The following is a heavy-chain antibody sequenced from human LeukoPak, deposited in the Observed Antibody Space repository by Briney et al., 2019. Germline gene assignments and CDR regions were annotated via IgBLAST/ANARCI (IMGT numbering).Heavy chain of an antibody. Sequence: ASVKVSCKASGYTFTGYYMHWVRQAPGQGLEWMGRINPNSGGTNSAQKFQGRVTMPRDTSISTAYMELSRLRSDDTAVYYCARDSARYCTNGVCQPWGQGTLVTVSS. CDR3: ARDSARYCTNGVCQP. D-gene: IGHD2-8*01. J-gene: IGHJ5*02. V-gene: IGHV1-2*06. CDR2: INPNSGGT. CDR1: GYTFTGYY.